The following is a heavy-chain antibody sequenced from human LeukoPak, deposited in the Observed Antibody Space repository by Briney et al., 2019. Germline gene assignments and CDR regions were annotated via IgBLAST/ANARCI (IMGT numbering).Heavy chain of an antibody. CDR2: IYPGDFDT. V-gene: IGHV5-51*01. J-gene: IGHJ4*02. CDR1: GYSFTSYW. Sequence: GESLKISCKGSGYSFTSYWIGWVRQMPGKGLEWMGIIYPGDFDTSYSTSFQGQVTFSDDNSISTSYLQWRSLKASATAMYYCARFVDIVATTPVNYLDFWGQGNLDSVST. D-gene: IGHD5-12*01. CDR3: ARFVDIVATTPVNYLDF.